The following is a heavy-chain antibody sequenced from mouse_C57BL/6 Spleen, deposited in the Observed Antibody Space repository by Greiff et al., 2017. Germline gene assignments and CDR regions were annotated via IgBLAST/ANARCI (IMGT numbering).Heavy chain of an antibody. CDR3: SRLSYYALDY. J-gene: IGHJ4*01. V-gene: IGHV2-6*03. Sequence: VMLVESGPGLVAPSQSLSITCTVSGFSLTSYGVHWVRQPPGKGLEWLVVIWSDGSSTYNSALKSRLSISKDNSKSQVFLKMNSLHSGATAMCYCSRLSYYALDYWGQGTSVTVSA. CDR2: IWSDGSS. CDR1: GFSLTSYG.